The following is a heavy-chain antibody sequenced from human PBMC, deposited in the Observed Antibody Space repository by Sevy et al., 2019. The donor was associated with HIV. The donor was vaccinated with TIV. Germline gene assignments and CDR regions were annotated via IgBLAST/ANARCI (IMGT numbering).Heavy chain of an antibody. Sequence: GGSLRLSCTTSGFRFSIYAMTWVRQAPGKGLEGVSSFWMGGDRLYYADSVRGRFTISRDDSKNTLYLEMNNLRAEDTAKYYCAGEGCSKGHDYWGQGTLVTVSS. V-gene: IGHV3-23*01. CDR2: FWMGGDRL. D-gene: IGHD2-2*01. CDR3: AGEGCSKGHDY. J-gene: IGHJ4*02. CDR1: GFRFSIYA.